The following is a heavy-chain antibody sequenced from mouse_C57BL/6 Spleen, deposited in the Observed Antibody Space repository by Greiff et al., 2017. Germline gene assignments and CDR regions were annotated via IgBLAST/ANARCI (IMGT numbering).Heavy chain of an antibody. CDR1: GYTFTSYW. D-gene: IGHD3-2*02. CDR3: ARTGAQATRAMDY. V-gene: IGHV1-50*01. CDR2: IDPSDSYT. J-gene: IGHJ4*01. Sequence: QVQLKQPGAELVKPGASVKLSCKASGYTFTSYWMQWVKQRPGQGLEWIGEIDPSDSYTNYNQKFKGKATLTVDTSSSTAYMQLSSLTSEDSAVYYCARTGAQATRAMDYWGQGTSVTVSS.